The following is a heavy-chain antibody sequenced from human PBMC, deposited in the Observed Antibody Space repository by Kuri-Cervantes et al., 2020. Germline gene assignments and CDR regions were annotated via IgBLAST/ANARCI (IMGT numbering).Heavy chain of an antibody. J-gene: IGHJ5*01. D-gene: IGHD3-3*01. CDR1: GFTFSLYG. V-gene: IGHV3-30*18. CDR2: ILYDGSSK. Sequence: GESLKISCAASGFTFSLYGLHWVRQAPGKGLEWVAVILYDGSSKFYADSVRGRFTISRDNSESTLYLRMNSLRAEDTAVYYCAKTPNYNSWSGYFDSWGRGTLVTVSS. CDR3: AKTPNYNSWSGYFDS.